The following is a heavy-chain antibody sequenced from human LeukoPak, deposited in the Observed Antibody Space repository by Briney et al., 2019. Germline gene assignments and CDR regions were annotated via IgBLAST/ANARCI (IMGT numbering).Heavy chain of an antibody. CDR3: ARDKPAEAALDF. J-gene: IGHJ4*02. CDR1: GYTFTGYY. Sequence: GASVKVSCKASGYTFTGYYIHWVRQALGQGLEWMGWINPNSGGTNYAQKFQGRVTMTRDRSINTAYMDLRSLTYDDTAVYYCARDKPAEAALDFWGQGTLVTVSS. CDR2: INPNSGGT. V-gene: IGHV1-2*02.